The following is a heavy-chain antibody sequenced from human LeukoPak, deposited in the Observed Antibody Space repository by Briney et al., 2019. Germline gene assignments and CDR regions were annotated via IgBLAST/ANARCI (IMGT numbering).Heavy chain of an antibody. D-gene: IGHD5-18*01. CDR2: ISSSGSTI. V-gene: IGHV3-48*03. J-gene: IGHJ6*02. CDR3: ARAMDTDYYYGMDV. Sequence: PGGSLRLFCAASGFTFSSYEMNWVRQAPGKGLEWVSYISSSGSTIYYADSVKGRFTVSRDNAKNSLYLQMNSLRAEDTAVYYCARAMDTDYYYGMDVWGQGTTVTVSS. CDR1: GFTFSSYE.